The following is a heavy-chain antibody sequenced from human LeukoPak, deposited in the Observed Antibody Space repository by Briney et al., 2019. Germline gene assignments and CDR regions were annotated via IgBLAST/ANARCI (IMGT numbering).Heavy chain of an antibody. CDR2: IIPIFGTA. Sequence: SVKVSCKASGGTFSSYAISWVRQAPGQGLEWMGGIIPIFGTANYAQKFQGRVTITADESTSTAYMELSSLRSEDTAVYYCARRGLGCSSTSCYSKADPWGQGTLVTVSS. CDR1: GGTFSSYA. V-gene: IGHV1-69*13. D-gene: IGHD2-2*01. J-gene: IGHJ5*02. CDR3: ARRGLGCSSTSCYSKADP.